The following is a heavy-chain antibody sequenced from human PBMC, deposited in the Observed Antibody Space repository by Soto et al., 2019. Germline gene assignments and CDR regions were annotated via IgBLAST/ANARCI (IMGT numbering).Heavy chain of an antibody. CDR1: GYTFTNYG. J-gene: IGHJ4*02. CDR2: IGGYKGNT. V-gene: IGHV1-18*01. CDR3: AREGPSGSSGYSIDY. Sequence: GASVKVSCKASGYTFTNYGVSWVRQAPGQGLEWMGWIGGYKGNTNYAQKLQGRVTLTTDTSTSTVYMELRSLRSDDTAVYYCAREGPSGSSGYSIDYWGQGALVTVSS. D-gene: IGHD3-22*01.